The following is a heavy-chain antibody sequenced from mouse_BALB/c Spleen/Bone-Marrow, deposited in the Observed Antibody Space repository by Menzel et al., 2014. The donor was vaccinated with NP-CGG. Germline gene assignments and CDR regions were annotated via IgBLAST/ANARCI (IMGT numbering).Heavy chain of an antibody. Sequence: VKLMESGAELAKPGASVKMSCKASGYTFTSYWVHWVKQRPGQGLEWIGYINPSTGYTEYNQKFKDKATLTADKSSSTAYMQLSSLTSEDSAVYYCARGNYEAMDYWGQGTSVTVSS. V-gene: IGHV1-7*01. CDR2: INPSTGYT. CDR1: GYTFTSYW. D-gene: IGHD2-1*01. J-gene: IGHJ4*01. CDR3: ARGNYEAMDY.